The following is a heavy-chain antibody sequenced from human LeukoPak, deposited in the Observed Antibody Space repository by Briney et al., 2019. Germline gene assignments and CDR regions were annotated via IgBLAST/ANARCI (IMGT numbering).Heavy chain of an antibody. D-gene: IGHD6-13*01. CDR1: GGTFSSYA. V-gene: IGHV1-69*01. CDR3: ARDPLPGYSSSWTVDY. CDR2: IIPIFGTA. J-gene: IGHJ4*02. Sequence: GSSVKVSCKASGGTFSSYAISWVRQAPGQGLEWMGGIIPIFGTANYAQKFQGRVTITADESTSTAYMELSSLRSEDTAVYYCARDPLPGYSSSWTVDYWGQGTLVTVSS.